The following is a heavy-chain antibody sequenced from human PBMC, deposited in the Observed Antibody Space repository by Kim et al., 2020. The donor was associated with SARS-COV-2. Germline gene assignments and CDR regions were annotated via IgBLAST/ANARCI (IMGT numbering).Heavy chain of an antibody. V-gene: IGHV1-46*01. D-gene: IGHD4-17*01. Sequence: ASVKVSCKASGYTFTSYYMHWVRQAPGQGLEWMGIINPSGGSTSYAQKFQGRVTMTRDTSTSTVYMELSSLRSEDTAVYYCASDASYGDYEGAFDIWGQGTMVTVSS. CDR2: INPSGGST. CDR1: GYTFTSYY. CDR3: ASDASYGDYEGAFDI. J-gene: IGHJ3*02.